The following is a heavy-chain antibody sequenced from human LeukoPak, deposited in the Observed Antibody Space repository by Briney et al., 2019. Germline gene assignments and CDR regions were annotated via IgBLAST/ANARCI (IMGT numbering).Heavy chain of an antibody. Sequence: PGGSLRLSCAASGFTFSSYWMNWVRQAPGKGLEWVANIKQDGSEKNYVDPVKGRFTISRDNAKNSLYLQMNSLRAEDTAVYYCARDGVYYYYYYYMDVWGKGTTVTVSS. CDR3: ARDGVYYYYYYYMDV. CDR2: IKQDGSEK. V-gene: IGHV3-7*01. CDR1: GFTFSSYW. J-gene: IGHJ6*03. D-gene: IGHD3-16*01.